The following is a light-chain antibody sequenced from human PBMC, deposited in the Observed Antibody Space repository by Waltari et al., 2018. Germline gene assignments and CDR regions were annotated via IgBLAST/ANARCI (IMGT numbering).Light chain of an antibody. J-gene: IGKJ3*01. CDR3: QLFGISPLFT. CDR2: GAS. V-gene: IGKV3-20*01. Sequence: EIVLTQSPGTLSLSPGERATLSCRASQTVSSSYLAWYQQKPGQAPRLLIYGASSRATGIPGRFSGSGFGTDFTLTISRLEPEDFAVYYCQLFGISPLFTFGPGTKVDI. CDR1: QTVSSSY.